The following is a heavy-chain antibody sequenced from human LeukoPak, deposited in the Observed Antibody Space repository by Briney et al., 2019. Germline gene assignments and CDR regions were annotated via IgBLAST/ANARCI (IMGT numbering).Heavy chain of an antibody. D-gene: IGHD3-22*01. Sequence: ASVKVSCKASGYTFTGYYMHWVRQAPGQGLEWMGWINPNSGGTNYAQKSQGRVTMTRDTSISTAYMELSRLRSDDTAVYYCARKYYYDSSGYYPDAFDIWGQGTMVTVSS. J-gene: IGHJ3*02. CDR2: INPNSGGT. CDR3: ARKYYYDSSGYYPDAFDI. CDR1: GYTFTGYY. V-gene: IGHV1-2*02.